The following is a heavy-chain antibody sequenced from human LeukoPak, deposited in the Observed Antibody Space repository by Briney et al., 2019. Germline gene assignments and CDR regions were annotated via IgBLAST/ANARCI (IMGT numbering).Heavy chain of an antibody. J-gene: IGHJ3*02. CDR1: GFTFSSYT. D-gene: IGHD6-19*01. V-gene: IGHV3-21*01. CDR3: ARKIAVAGSDAFDI. Sequence: NPGGSLRLSCAASGFTFSSYTMNWVRQAPGKGLEWVSSISSSGSYIYCADSVKGRFTLSRDNAKNSLYLQMNSLRAEDTAVYYCARKIAVAGSDAFDIWGQGTMVTVSS. CDR2: ISSSGSYI.